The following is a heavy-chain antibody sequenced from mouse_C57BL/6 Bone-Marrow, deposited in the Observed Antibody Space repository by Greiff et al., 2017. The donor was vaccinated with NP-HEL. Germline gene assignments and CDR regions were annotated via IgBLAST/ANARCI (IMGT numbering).Heavy chain of an antibody. V-gene: IGHV1-59*01. CDR2: IDPSDSYT. Sequence: QVHVKQPGAELVRPGTSVKLSCKASGYTFTSYWMHWVKQRPGQGLEWIGVIDPSDSYTNYNQKFKGKATLTVDTSSSTAYMQLSSLTSEDSAVYYCASQLRLRGYFDYWGQGTTLTVSS. D-gene: IGHD3-2*02. J-gene: IGHJ2*01. CDR3: ASQLRLRGYFDY. CDR1: GYTFTSYW.